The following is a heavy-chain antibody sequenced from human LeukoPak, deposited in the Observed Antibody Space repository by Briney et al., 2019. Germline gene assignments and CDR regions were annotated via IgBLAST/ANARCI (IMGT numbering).Heavy chain of an antibody. Sequence: GGSLRLSCSASGFTFSSYAMHWVRQAPGKGLEYVSAISSNGGSTYYADSVKGRFTISSDNSKNTLYLQMSSLRAEDTAVYYCVKVPPGEGFGEMDVWGKGTTVTVSS. CDR2: ISSNGGST. V-gene: IGHV3-64D*06. CDR1: GFTFSSYA. CDR3: VKVPPGEGFGEMDV. D-gene: IGHD3-10*01. J-gene: IGHJ6*04.